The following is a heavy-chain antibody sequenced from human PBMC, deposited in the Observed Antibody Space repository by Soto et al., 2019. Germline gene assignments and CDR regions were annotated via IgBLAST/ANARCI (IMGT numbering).Heavy chain of an antibody. CDR3: ATAPLRFLEWLPLT. CDR2: FDPEDGET. Sequence: ASVKVSCKVSGYTLTELSMHWVRQAPGKGLEWMGGFDPEDGETIYAQKFQGRVTMTEDTSTDTAYMELSSLRSEDTAVYYCATAPLRFLEWLPLTWGQGTLVTVSS. J-gene: IGHJ5*02. V-gene: IGHV1-24*01. CDR1: GYTLTELS. D-gene: IGHD3-3*01.